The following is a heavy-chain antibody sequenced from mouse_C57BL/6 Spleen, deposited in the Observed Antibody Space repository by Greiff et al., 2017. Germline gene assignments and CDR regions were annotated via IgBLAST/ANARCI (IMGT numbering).Heavy chain of an antibody. Sequence: VQLKESGAELVRPGASVKLSCTASGFNIKDDYMNWVKQRPEQGLEWIGWIDPENGDTEYASKFQGKATITADTSSNTAYLQLSSLTSEDTAVYYCTTWRIGAYWGQGTLVTVSA. CDR1: GFNIKDDY. J-gene: IGHJ3*01. V-gene: IGHV14-4*01. CDR3: TTWRIGAY. CDR2: IDPENGDT.